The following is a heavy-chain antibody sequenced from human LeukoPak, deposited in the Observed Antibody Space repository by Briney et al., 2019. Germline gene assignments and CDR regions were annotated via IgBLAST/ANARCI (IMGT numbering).Heavy chain of an antibody. CDR3: AKDGIAYYDFWSGPYYYGMDV. Sequence: GGSLTLSCAASGFTFSSYGMHWVRQAPGKGLEWVAGISYDGSNKYYADSVKGRFTISRDNSKNTLYLQMNSLRAEDTAVYYCAKDGIAYYDFWSGPYYYGMDVWSQGTTVTVSS. CDR1: GFTFSSYG. D-gene: IGHD3-3*01. J-gene: IGHJ6*02. V-gene: IGHV3-30*18. CDR2: ISYDGSNK.